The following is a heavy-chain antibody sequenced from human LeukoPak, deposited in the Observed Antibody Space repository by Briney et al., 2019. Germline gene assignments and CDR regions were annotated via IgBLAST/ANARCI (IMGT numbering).Heavy chain of an antibody. Sequence: QPGGSLRLSCAASGFTFSSYSMNWVRQAPGKGLEWVSYISSSSSTIYYADSVKDRFTISRDNAKNSLYLQMNSLRAEDTAVYYCARDPVLVSPYQLLGMNYMDFWGKGTTVTVSS. CDR1: GFTFSSYS. CDR3: ARDPVLVSPYQLLGMNYMDF. J-gene: IGHJ6*03. V-gene: IGHV3-48*01. D-gene: IGHD2-2*01. CDR2: ISSSSSTI.